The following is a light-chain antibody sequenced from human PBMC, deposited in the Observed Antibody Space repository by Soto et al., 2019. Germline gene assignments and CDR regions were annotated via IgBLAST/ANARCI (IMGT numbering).Light chain of an antibody. CDR3: QQYNSVWT. Sequence: QMTHSPYSLSASVGDRATSTRRASQSISSYLNWYQQKPGKAPKLLIYAASTLQSGVPSRFSGSGSGTDFTLTIISLQPEDFATYYCQQYNSVWTFGQGTKVDIK. CDR1: QSISSY. CDR2: AAS. J-gene: IGKJ1*01. V-gene: IGKV1-39*01.